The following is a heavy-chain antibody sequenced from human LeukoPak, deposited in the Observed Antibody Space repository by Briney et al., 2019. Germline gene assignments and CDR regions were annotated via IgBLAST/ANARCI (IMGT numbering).Heavy chain of an antibody. CDR1: GGSISSYY. Sequence: PSETLSLTCTVSGGSISSYYWSWIRQPPGKELEWIGYIYYSGRTYYNPSLKSRVTISVDTSKNQFSLSLSSVTAADTAVYYCARTIPDSSGYYYLDYWGQGTLVTVSS. V-gene: IGHV4-59*08. J-gene: IGHJ4*02. D-gene: IGHD3-22*01. CDR2: IYYSGRT. CDR3: ARTIPDSSGYYYLDY.